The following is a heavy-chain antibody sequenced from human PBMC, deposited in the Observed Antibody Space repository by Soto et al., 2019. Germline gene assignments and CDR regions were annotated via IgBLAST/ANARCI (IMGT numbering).Heavy chain of an antibody. Sequence: SLRLSCAASGFTFSSYAMHWVRQAPGKGLEWVAVISYDGSNKYYADSVKGRFTISRDNSKNTLYLQMNSLRAEDTAVYYCARESLRAEWELPAGLNAFDIWGQGTMVTVSS. CDR1: GFTFSSYA. J-gene: IGHJ3*02. CDR2: ISYDGSNK. D-gene: IGHD1-26*01. CDR3: ARESLRAEWELPAGLNAFDI. V-gene: IGHV3-30-3*01.